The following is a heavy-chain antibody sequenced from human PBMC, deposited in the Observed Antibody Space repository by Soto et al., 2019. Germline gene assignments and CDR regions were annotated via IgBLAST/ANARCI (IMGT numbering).Heavy chain of an antibody. Sequence: QVQLVQSGAEVKKPGASVKVSCKASGYTFSSSAMHWVRQAPGQRLEWMGWINAGNGNTKYSQKVQGRDTLTRDTAASIAYMELSSLRSEDTAVYYCASGYSYGPNWFDPWGQGTLVTVSS. D-gene: IGHD5-18*01. CDR1: GYTFSSSA. CDR3: ASGYSYGPNWFDP. CDR2: INAGNGNT. J-gene: IGHJ5*02. V-gene: IGHV1-3*01.